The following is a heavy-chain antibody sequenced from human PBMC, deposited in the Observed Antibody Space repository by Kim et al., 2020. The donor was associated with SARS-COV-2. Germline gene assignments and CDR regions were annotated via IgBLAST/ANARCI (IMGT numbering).Heavy chain of an antibody. J-gene: IGHJ4*02. CDR3: EKETSSGWY. CDR2: GGST. V-gene: IGHV3-23*01. Sequence: GGSTYYTDAVKGRFTISRDNSKNTLYLQLNSLRAEDTAIYYCEKETSSGWYWGQGTLVTVSS. D-gene: IGHD6-19*01.